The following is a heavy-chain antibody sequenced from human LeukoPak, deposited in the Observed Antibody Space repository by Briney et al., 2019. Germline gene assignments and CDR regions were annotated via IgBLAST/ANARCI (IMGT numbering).Heavy chain of an antibody. CDR1: GGTFSSYA. CDR3: ARAPIVVVPAAMGVGYYYYGMDV. CDR2: IIPIFGTA. D-gene: IGHD2-2*01. V-gene: IGHV1-69*01. Sequence: SVKASCKASGGTFSSYAISWVRQAPGQGLEWMGGIIPIFGTANYAQKFQGRVTITADESTSTAYMELSSLRSEDTAVYYCARAPIVVVPAAMGVGYYYYGMDVWGKGTTVTVSS. J-gene: IGHJ6*04.